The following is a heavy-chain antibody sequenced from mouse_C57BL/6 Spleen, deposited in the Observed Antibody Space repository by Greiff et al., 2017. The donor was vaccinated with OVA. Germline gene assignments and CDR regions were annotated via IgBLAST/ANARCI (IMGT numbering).Heavy chain of an antibody. V-gene: IGHV1-69*01. CDR1: GYTFTSYW. CDR2: IDPSDSYT. D-gene: IGHD1-2*01. CDR3: ARSGITPRDMDY. J-gene: IGHJ2*01. Sequence: VQLQQPGAELVMPGASVKLSCKASGYTFTSYWMHWVKQRPGQGLEWIGEIDPSDSYTNYNQKFKGKSTLTVDKSSSTAYMQLSSLTSEDSAVYYCARSGITPRDMDYWGQGTTLTVSS.